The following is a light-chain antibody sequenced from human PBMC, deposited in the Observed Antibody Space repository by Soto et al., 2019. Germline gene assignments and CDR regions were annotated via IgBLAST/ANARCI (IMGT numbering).Light chain of an antibody. CDR3: QQYNNWPPIT. J-gene: IGKJ5*01. V-gene: IGKV3-15*01. CDR1: QSVRSN. Sequence: EIVMTQSPATLSVSAGETATLSCRASQSVRSNLAWYQQKPGQVPRLLIYGASIRATGIPARFSGSGSGTEFTLTISSPQSEDFAVYYCQQYNNWPPITFGQGTRLEIK. CDR2: GAS.